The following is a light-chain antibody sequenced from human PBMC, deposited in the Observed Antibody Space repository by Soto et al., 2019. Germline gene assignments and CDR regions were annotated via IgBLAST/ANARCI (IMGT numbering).Light chain of an antibody. Sequence: IVITQSPATLSVSTGERATLSCRASQSVSSDLAWYQQKHGQAPTLLIYVASTRATGIPARFSGSGSGTELTITISSPQSEDSEVYYCQQRYNWPLTFGGGTKVDIK. CDR1: QSVSSD. CDR3: QQRYNWPLT. J-gene: IGKJ4*01. CDR2: VAS. V-gene: IGKV3-15*01.